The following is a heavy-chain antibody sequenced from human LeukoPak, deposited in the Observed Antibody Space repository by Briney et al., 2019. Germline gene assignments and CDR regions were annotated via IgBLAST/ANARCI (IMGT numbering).Heavy chain of an antibody. Sequence: SETLSLTCTVSGGSISSYYWSWIRQPAGKGLEWIGRIYTSGSTNYNPSLKSRVTMSVDTSKNSLYLQMNSLRAEDTAVYYCARDFREAREWGQGTLVTVSS. J-gene: IGHJ4*02. CDR3: ARDFREARE. CDR2: IYTSGST. D-gene: IGHD3-10*01. CDR1: GGSISSYY. V-gene: IGHV4-4*07.